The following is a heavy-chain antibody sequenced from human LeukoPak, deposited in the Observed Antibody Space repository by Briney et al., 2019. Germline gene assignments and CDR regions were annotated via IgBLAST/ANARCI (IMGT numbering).Heavy chain of an antibody. J-gene: IGHJ3*02. D-gene: IGHD2-15*01. Sequence: PGGSLRLSCAASGFTFSSYGMHWVRQAPGKGLEWVAVIWYDGSNKYYADSVKGRFTISRDNSKNTLYLQMNSLRAEDTAVYYCARDLLAPEWGDAFDIWGQGTMVTVSS. CDR3: ARDLLAPEWGDAFDI. CDR1: GFTFSSYG. CDR2: IWYDGSNK. V-gene: IGHV3-33*01.